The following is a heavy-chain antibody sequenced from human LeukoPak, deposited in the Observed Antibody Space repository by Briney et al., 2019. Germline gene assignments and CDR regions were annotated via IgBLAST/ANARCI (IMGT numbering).Heavy chain of an antibody. Sequence: SETLSLTCAVYGGSFSGYYWSWIRQPPGKGLEWIGEINHSGSTKYNPSLKSRVTISVDTSKNHFSLKLSSVTAADTAVYYCAGLGYSYGPSSYYYYGMDVWGQGTTVTVSS. CDR2: INHSGST. J-gene: IGHJ6*02. CDR3: AGLGYSYGPSSYYYYGMDV. D-gene: IGHD5-18*01. CDR1: GGSFSGYY. V-gene: IGHV4-34*01.